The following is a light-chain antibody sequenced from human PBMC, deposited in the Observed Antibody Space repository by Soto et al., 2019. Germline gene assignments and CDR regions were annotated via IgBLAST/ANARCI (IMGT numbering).Light chain of an antibody. CDR2: GNS. V-gene: IGLV1-40*01. J-gene: IGLJ2*01. CDR3: QSYDSSLSGNVV. CDR1: SSNIGAGYD. Sequence: QSVLTQPPSVSGAPGQRVTISCTGSSSNIGAGYDVHWYQQLPGTAPKLLIYGNSNRPSGVPDRFSGSKSGTSASLAITGLQAEDVADYYCQSYDSSLSGNVVFGGGTKVTVL.